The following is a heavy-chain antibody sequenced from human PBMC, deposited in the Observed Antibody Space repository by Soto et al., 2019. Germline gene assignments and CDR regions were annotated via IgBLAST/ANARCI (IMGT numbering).Heavy chain of an antibody. CDR3: AKEMIASTLADFFDS. CDR2: ISGSGGRT. Sequence: EVQLLESGGGLIQPGGSLRLSCEASGFTFSNYGMTWVRLAPGKGLEWVSTISGSGGRTFYADPVKGRFTISRDNSKTTLYLQMNSLRAEDTAVYYCAKEMIASTLADFFDSWGQGTLVTVSS. V-gene: IGHV3-23*01. J-gene: IGHJ4*02. CDR1: GFTFSNYG. D-gene: IGHD2-21*01.